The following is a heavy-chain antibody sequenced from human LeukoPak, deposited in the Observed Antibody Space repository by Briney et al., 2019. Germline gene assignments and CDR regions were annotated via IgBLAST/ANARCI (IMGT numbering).Heavy chain of an antibody. CDR2: ISRGGEEI. CDR3: ARDRPDRGYSYGRDFDY. V-gene: IGHV3-48*03. J-gene: IGHJ4*02. D-gene: IGHD5-18*01. CDR1: GFSFSSYE. Sequence: GGSLRLSCAASGFSFSSYEMNWVSQAPGKGLQWISYISRGGEEIYYADSVKGRFTVSRDNAKNSLYLQMNSLRGEDTAVYYCARDRPDRGYSYGRDFDYWGQGTLVTVSS.